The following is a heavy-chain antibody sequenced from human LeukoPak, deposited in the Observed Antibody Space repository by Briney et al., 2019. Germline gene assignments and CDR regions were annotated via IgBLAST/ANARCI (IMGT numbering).Heavy chain of an antibody. CDR2: INHSGST. V-gene: IGHV4-34*01. CDR3: ARLPYYYGSGSVVGSFDY. J-gene: IGHJ4*02. Sequence: SETLSPTCAVYGGSFSGYYWSWIRQPPGKGLEWIGEINHSGSTNYNPSLKSRVTISVDTSKNQFSLKLSSVTAADTAVYYCARLPYYYGSGSVVGSFDYWGRGTLVTVSS. CDR1: GGSFSGYY. D-gene: IGHD3-10*01.